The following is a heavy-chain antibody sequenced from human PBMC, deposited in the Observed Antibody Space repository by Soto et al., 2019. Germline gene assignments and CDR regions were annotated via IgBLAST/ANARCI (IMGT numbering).Heavy chain of an antibody. CDR3: ARVPHTPFGVVHNNWFDP. CDR2: ISAYNGNT. Sequence: ASVKVSCKASGYTFTSYGSSWVRQAPGQGLEWMGWISAYNGNTNYAQKLQGRVTMTTDTSTSTAYMELRSLRSDDTAVYYCARVPHTPFGVVHNNWFDPWGQGTLVTVSS. CDR1: GYTFTSYG. D-gene: IGHD3-3*01. V-gene: IGHV1-18*01. J-gene: IGHJ5*02.